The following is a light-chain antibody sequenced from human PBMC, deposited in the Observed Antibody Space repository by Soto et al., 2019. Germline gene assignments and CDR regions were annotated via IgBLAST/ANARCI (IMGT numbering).Light chain of an antibody. J-gene: IGKJ5*01. CDR3: QQYETLIP. V-gene: IGKV1-33*01. Sequence: IQNWQPLSSLSASVGDTVTIHCQASQDIGTYLNWYQHKQGKAPKLLIYDASTLETGAPSRFSGSGSGADFTLTISSLRPEDIATYYCQQYETLIPFGQGTRMAI. CDR2: DAS. CDR1: QDIGTY.